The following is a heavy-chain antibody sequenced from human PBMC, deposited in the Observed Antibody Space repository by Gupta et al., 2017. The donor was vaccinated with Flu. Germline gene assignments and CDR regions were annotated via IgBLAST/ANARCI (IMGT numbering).Heavy chain of an antibody. CDR1: GFTLSTLS. J-gene: IGHJ6*02. CDR3: AREGYCTGGSCYYHGMDV. Sequence: EAQLTESGGGLVKPGGSLRLSCADSGFTLSTLSLDSVLQAPGKGLQWVASISSSSRFIKYAESVKGRFTVSRDNAKNLLFLQMDSLRAEDTAVYYCAREGYCTGGSCYYHGMDVWGQGTTVTVSS. D-gene: IGHD2-8*02. V-gene: IGHV3-21*02. CDR2: ISSSSRFI.